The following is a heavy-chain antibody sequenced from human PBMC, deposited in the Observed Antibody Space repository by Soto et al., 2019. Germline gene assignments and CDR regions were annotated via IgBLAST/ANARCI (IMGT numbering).Heavy chain of an antibody. D-gene: IGHD6-19*01. CDR1: GFTFSSYG. CDR3: ARDAAVAGTLDS. CDR2: IWYDGSNK. J-gene: IGHJ4*02. V-gene: IGHV3-33*01. Sequence: QVQLVESGGGVVQPGRSLRLSCAASGFTFSSYGMHWVRQAPGKGLEWVAVIWYDGSNKYYADSVKGRFTISRDNSKTTLYLQMNSLRAEDTAVYYCARDAAVAGTLDSWGQGTLVTVSS.